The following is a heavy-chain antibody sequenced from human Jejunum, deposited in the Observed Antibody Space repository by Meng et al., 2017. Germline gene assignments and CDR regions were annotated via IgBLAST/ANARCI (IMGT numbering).Heavy chain of an antibody. V-gene: IGHV4-4*02. CDR1: GASISRTNW. D-gene: IGHD2-8*01. CDR3: ARAYCTDVSCHDFFDS. J-gene: IGHJ4*02. CDR2: IDPSEST. Sequence: QGELQGPGPGLVKPSGPLSLTCAVSGASISRTNWWRWVRQPPGKGLEWIGKIDPSESTHYNPSLKGRVTISADRSKNQFSLRLTSVTAADTAIYYCARAYCTDVSCHDFFDSWGQGTLVTVSS.